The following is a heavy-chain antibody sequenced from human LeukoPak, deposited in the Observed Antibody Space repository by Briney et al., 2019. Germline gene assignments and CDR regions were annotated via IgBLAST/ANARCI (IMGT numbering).Heavy chain of an antibody. D-gene: IGHD5-18*01. J-gene: IGHJ6*03. CDR3: ARGIHGYYYMDV. CDR1: GGTFSSYA. CDR2: IIPIFGTA. Sequence: SVKVSCKASGGTFSSYAISWVRQAPGQGLEWMGGIIPIFGTANYAQKFQGRVTITTDESTSTAYMELSSLRSEDTAVYYCARGIHGYYYMDVWGKGTTVTVSS. V-gene: IGHV1-69*05.